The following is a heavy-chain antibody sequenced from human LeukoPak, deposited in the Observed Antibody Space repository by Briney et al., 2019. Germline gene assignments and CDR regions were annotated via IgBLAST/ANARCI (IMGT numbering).Heavy chain of an antibody. J-gene: IGHJ4*02. CDR3: ARELRHDYCDSSGLLD. CDR1: GFTFSSYS. V-gene: IGHV3-21*01. Sequence: GGSLRLSCAASGFTFSSYSMNWVRQAPGKGLEWVSSISSSSSYIYYADSVKGRFTISRDNAKNSLYLQMNSLRAEDTAVYYCARELRHDYCDSSGLLDWGQGTLVTVSS. D-gene: IGHD3-22*01. CDR2: ISSSSSYI.